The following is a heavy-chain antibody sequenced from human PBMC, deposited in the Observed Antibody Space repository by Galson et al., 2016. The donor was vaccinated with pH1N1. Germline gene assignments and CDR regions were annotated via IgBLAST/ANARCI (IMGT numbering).Heavy chain of an antibody. J-gene: IGHJ4*02. CDR3: AKDLSSDYGDYGLDY. CDR2: ISGRGEST. V-gene: IGHV3-23*01. CDR1: GFTFSSYA. Sequence: SLRLSCAASGFTFSSYAMSWVRQAPGKGLEWVSAISGRGESTYYSDSVKGHLTISRDNSKNTLYLQMYSLRTEDTAVYYCAKDLSSDYGDYGLDYWGQGTLVTVSS. D-gene: IGHD4-17*01.